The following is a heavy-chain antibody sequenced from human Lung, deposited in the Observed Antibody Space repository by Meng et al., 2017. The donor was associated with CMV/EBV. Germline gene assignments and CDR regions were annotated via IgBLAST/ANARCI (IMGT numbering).Heavy chain of an antibody. CDR1: GNSITNHNW. Sequence: QEQLQASGPGLVKPSQTLSLTCTVSGNSITNHNWWAWVRQPPGKGLEWIGEIPHRGSSAYTPSLKSRVSMSIDKSKNQFSLKLTSVTAADTAVYHCLRRSGGSVWGQGTLVTVSS. CDR3: LRRSGGSV. V-gene: IGHV4-4*02. J-gene: IGHJ1*01. CDR2: IPHRGSS. D-gene: IGHD3-10*01.